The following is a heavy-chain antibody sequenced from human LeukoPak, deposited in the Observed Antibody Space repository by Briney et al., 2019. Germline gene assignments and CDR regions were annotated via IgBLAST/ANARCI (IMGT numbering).Heavy chain of an antibody. Sequence: SETLSLTCTVSGGSFSSYYWSWIRQPAGKGLEWIGRVYTTGSTNYNPSLKSRVSMSVDTSKNQFSLSLTSVTVADTAVYYCARDEPLKMVKSPWGQGILVAVSS. V-gene: IGHV4-4*07. D-gene: IGHD5-18*01. CDR3: ARDEPLKMVKSP. J-gene: IGHJ5*02. CDR1: GGSFSSYY. CDR2: VYTTGST.